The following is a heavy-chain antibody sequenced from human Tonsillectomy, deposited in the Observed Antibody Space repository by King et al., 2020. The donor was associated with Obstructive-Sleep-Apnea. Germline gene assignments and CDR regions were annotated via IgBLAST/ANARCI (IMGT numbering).Heavy chain of an antibody. V-gene: IGHV2-70*01. CDR2: IDWDGEK. CDR3: AQMSGLPCVGRDGRYGMDV. J-gene: IGHJ6*02. Sequence: TLQESGPALVRPTQTLTLTCTFSGFSLSTSGMCVSWIRQPPGKALEWLALIDWDGEKYYSTSLKTRLTISKDTSKNQVVLTMSNMGPVDTATFYCAQMSGLPCVGRDGRYGMDVWGQGTTVTVSS. CDR1: GFSLSTSGMC. D-gene: IGHD1-26*01.